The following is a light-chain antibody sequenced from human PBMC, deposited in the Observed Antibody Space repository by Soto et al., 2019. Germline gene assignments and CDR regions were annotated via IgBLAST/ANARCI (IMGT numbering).Light chain of an antibody. CDR3: QKYNSAQGT. J-gene: IGKJ5*01. Sequence: DIQMTQSPSSLSASVGDRVTITCRASQGISNYLAWYQQKPGKVPKLLIYAASTLQSGVPSRFSGSGSGTDFTLTISSLQPEDGATYYCQKYNSAQGTFGQGTRLEIK. CDR1: QGISNY. CDR2: AAS. V-gene: IGKV1-27*01.